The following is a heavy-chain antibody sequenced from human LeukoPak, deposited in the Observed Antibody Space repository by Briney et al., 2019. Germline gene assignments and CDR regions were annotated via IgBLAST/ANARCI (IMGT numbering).Heavy chain of an antibody. CDR1: GSSFTSYG. CDR2: VSVYNGNT. D-gene: IGHD6-19*01. V-gene: IGHV1-18*01. Sequence: ASVKVSCKASGSSFTSYGISWVRQAPGQGLEWVGWVSVYNGNTNYAQKLQGIVTMTTDTSTSTAYMELRSLRSDDTAVYDCARDGIAVAGGFEYWGQGTLVTVSS. J-gene: IGHJ4*02. CDR3: ARDGIAVAGGFEY.